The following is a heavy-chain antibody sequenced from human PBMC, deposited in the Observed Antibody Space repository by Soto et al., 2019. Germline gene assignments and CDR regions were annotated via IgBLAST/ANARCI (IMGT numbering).Heavy chain of an antibody. CDR1: GGSISSYY. Sequence: NPSETLSLTCTVSGGSISSYYWSWIRQPPGKGLEWIGYIYYSGSTNYNPSLKSRVTISVDTSKNQFSLKLSSVTAADTAVYYCARHSDFVVVPAAPPGWWFDPWGQGTLVIVS. V-gene: IGHV4-59*08. CDR3: ARHSDFVVVPAAPPGWWFDP. J-gene: IGHJ5*02. D-gene: IGHD2-2*01. CDR2: IYYSGST.